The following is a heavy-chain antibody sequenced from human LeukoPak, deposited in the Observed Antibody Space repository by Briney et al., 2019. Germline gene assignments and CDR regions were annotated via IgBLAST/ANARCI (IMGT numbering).Heavy chain of an antibody. CDR1: GGSIGSYY. CDR3: ARGAVVPGYDY. V-gene: IGHV4-59*12. CDR2: IYYSGST. D-gene: IGHD2-2*01. Sequence: SETLSLTCTVSGGSIGSYYWSWIRQPPGKGLEWIGYIYYSGSTNYNPSLKSRVTISVDTSKNQFSLKLSSVTAADTAVYYCARGAVVPGYDYWGQGTLVTVSS. J-gene: IGHJ4*02.